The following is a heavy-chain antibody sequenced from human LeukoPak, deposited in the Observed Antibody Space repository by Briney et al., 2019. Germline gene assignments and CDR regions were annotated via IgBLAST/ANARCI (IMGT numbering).Heavy chain of an antibody. Sequence: GGSLRLSCAASGFTFSRYWMSWDRQAPGKGLEWVANINQDGSETYYVDSVEGRFTISRDNAKNSLFLQMSSLRAEDTAVYYCARSNDWGSYPYWGQGTLVTVSS. CDR3: ARSNDWGSYPY. CDR2: INQDGSET. D-gene: IGHD3-16*02. V-gene: IGHV3-7*01. J-gene: IGHJ4*02. CDR1: GFTFSRYW.